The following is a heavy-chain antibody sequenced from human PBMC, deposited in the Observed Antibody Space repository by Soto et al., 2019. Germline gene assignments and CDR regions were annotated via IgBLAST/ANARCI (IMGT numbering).Heavy chain of an antibody. CDR1: GFTFSSYA. D-gene: IGHD1-26*01. Sequence: GGSLRLSCAASGFTFSSYAMHWVRQAPGQGLGWVAVISYDGSNKYYADSVKGRFTISRDNSKNTLYLQMNRLRAEATAVDYCARERTPRATRCFDYWGQGTLVTVSS. V-gene: IGHV3-30-3*01. CDR2: ISYDGSNK. CDR3: ARERTPRATRCFDY. J-gene: IGHJ4*01.